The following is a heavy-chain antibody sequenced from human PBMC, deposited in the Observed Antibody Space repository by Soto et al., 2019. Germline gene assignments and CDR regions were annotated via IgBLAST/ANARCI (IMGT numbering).Heavy chain of an antibody. CDR3: ARDQGWLRFPALDL. CDR1: GGSISSGTYY. D-gene: IGHD5-12*01. J-gene: IGHJ5*02. CDR2: IYYSGST. V-gene: IGHV4-31*03. Sequence: QVQLQESGPGLVKPSQTLSLTCTVSGGSISSGTYYWSWIRQHPGKGLEWIGYIYYSGSTYYSPSLKSRVIISVDTSKNQFSLKLSSVTAADTAVYYCARDQGWLRFPALDLWGQGTLVTVSS.